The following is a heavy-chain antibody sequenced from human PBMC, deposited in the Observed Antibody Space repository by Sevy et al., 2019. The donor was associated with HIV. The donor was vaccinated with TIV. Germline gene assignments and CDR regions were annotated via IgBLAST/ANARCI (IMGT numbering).Heavy chain of an antibody. CDR2: ISWDGGST. V-gene: IGHV3-43*01. J-gene: IGHJ4*02. Sequence: GGSLRLSCAASGFTFDDYTMHWVRQAPGKGLEWVSLISWDGGSTYYADSVKGRFTISRDKSKNSLYLQMNSLRTEDTALYYCAKEGGRAFDYWGQGTLVTVSS. CDR3: AKEGGRAFDY. D-gene: IGHD3-16*01. CDR1: GFTFDDYT.